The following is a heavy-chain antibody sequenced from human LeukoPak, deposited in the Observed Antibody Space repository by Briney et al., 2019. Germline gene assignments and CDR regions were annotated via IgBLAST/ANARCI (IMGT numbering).Heavy chain of an antibody. Sequence: PGRSLRLSCAASGFTFSSYGMHWVRQAPGKGLEWVAVISSDGVNKYSADSVKGRFTISRDNSKNTLYLQMNGLRAEDTAVYYCAKGQNYYDGSGYYSTDYWGQGTPVTVSS. V-gene: IGHV3-30*18. CDR1: GFTFSSYG. CDR3: AKGQNYYDGSGYYSTDY. D-gene: IGHD3-22*01. J-gene: IGHJ4*02. CDR2: ISSDGVNK.